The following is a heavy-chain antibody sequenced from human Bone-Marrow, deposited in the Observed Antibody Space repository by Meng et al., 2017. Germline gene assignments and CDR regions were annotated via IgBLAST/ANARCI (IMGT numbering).Heavy chain of an antibody. J-gene: IGHJ4*02. D-gene: IGHD3-16*02. Sequence: GESLKISCAASGFTFGDSWMTWVRQAPGKGLEWVANIKEDGSEKYYVDSVRGRFTISRDNAKSSLYLQMNSLKVEDTAVYYCARDILFIGGQGTLVTVSS. CDR1: GFTFGDSW. CDR3: ARDILFI. CDR2: IKEDGSEK. V-gene: IGHV3-7*01.